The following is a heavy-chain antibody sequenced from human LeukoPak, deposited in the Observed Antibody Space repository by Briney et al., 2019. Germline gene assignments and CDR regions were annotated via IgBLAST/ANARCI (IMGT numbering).Heavy chain of an antibody. CDR1: GGSVSSGSYY. V-gene: IGHV4-61*01. CDR3: ASISTKYSSGWYAAWFDP. J-gene: IGHJ5*02. Sequence: SETLSLTCTVSGGSVSSGSYYWSWIRQPPGKGLEWIGYIYYSGGTNYNPSLKSRVTISVDTSKNQFSLKLSSVTAADTAVYYCASISTKYSSGWYAAWFDPWGQGTLVTVSS. CDR2: IYYSGGT. D-gene: IGHD6-19*01.